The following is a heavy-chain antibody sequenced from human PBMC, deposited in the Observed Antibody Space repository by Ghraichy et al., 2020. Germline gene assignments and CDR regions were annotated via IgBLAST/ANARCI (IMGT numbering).Heavy chain of an antibody. CDR1: GGSFSGYY. D-gene: IGHD5-18*01. CDR3: ARGGEELWFSGWFDP. J-gene: IGHJ5*02. CDR2: INHSGST. V-gene: IGHV4-34*01. Sequence: SETLSLTCAVYGGSFSGYYWSWIRQPPGKGLEWIGEINHSGSTNYNPSLKSRVTISVDTSKNQFSLKLSSVTAADTAVYYCARGGEELWFSGWFDPWGQGTLVTVSS.